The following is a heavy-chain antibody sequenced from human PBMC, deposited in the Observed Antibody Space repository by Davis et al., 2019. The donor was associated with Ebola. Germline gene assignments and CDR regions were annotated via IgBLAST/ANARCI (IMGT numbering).Heavy chain of an antibody. Sequence: AASLKVSCKASGYTFTSHYMHWVRQAPGQGLEWMGIINPSGGSTSYAQKFQGRVTITRDTSTSTVHMELSSLRSEDTAVYYCARHDTMIVDAFDIWGQGTMVTVSS. CDR2: INPSGGST. V-gene: IGHV1-46*01. J-gene: IGHJ3*02. D-gene: IGHD3-22*01. CDR1: GYTFTSHY. CDR3: ARHDTMIVDAFDI.